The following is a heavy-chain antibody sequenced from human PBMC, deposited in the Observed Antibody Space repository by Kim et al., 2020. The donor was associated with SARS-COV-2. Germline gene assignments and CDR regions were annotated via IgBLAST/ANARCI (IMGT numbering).Heavy chain of an antibody. V-gene: IGHV3-23*01. CDR3: AKDAHPSSYCSGGSWLWWTGRCAP. CDR1: GFTFSSYA. D-gene: IGHD2-15*01. Sequence: GGSLRLSCAASGFTFSSYAMSWVRQAPGKGLEWVSAISGSGGSTYYADSVKGRFTISRDNSKNTLYLQMNSLRAEDTAVYYCAKDAHPSSYCSGGSWLWWTGRCAPWGPRTLVTVSS. CDR2: ISGSGGST. J-gene: IGHJ5*02.